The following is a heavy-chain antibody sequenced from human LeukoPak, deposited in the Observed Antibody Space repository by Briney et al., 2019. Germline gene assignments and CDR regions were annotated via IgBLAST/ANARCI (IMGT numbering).Heavy chain of an antibody. CDR2: ISSSSSYI. J-gene: IGHJ3*02. Sequence: GGSLRLSCAASGFTFSSYSMNWVRQAPGKGLEWVSSISSSSSYIYYADSVKGRFTISRDNAKNSLYLQMNSLRAEDTAVYYCARDIPVVTKDAFDIWGQGTMVTVSS. V-gene: IGHV3-21*01. CDR1: GFTFSSYS. CDR3: ARDIPVVTKDAFDI. D-gene: IGHD4-23*01.